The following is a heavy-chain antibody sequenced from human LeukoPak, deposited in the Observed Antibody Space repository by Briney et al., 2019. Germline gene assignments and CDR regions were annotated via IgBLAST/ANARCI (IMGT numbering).Heavy chain of an antibody. Sequence: GGSLRLSCTASGFTFSSYYMSWVRQIPGKGLEWVANINQDGSEKYYGDSVRGRLTISRDNAKSSLYLQMNSLRAEDTAVYFCARVLAAWYMDVWGKGTSVTVSS. J-gene: IGHJ6*03. V-gene: IGHV3-7*01. CDR2: INQDGSEK. CDR1: GFTFSSYY. D-gene: IGHD6-13*01. CDR3: ARVLAAWYMDV.